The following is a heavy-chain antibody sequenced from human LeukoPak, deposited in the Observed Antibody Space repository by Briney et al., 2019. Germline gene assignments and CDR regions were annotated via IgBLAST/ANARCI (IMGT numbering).Heavy chain of an antibody. J-gene: IGHJ4*02. D-gene: IGHD1-26*01. V-gene: IGHV3-33*01. CDR1: GFTFSSYG. CDR3: ARGHIVGATIDY. CDR2: IWYDGSNK. Sequence: GGSLRLSCAASGFTFSSYGMHWVHQAPGKGLEWVAVIWYDGSNKYYADSVKGRFTISRDNSKNTLYLQMNSLRAEDTAVYYCARGHIVGATIDYWGQGTLVTVSS.